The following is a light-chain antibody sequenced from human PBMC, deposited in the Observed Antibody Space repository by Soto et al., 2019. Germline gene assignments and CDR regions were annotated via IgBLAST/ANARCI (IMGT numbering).Light chain of an antibody. CDR3: QQRSNWPRT. J-gene: IGKJ5*01. Sequence: EIVLTQSPATLSLSPGERATLFCRASQSVSSYLAWYQQKPGQAPNLLIYDASNRATGIPARFSGSGSGTDFTLTISSLEPEDFAVYYCQQRSNWPRTFGQGTRLEIK. CDR1: QSVSSY. CDR2: DAS. V-gene: IGKV3-11*01.